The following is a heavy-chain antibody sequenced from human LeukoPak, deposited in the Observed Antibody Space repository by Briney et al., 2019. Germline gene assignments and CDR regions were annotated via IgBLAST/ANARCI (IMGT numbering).Heavy chain of an antibody. V-gene: IGHV3-23*01. CDR1: GFTFSSYA. D-gene: IGHD6-13*01. CDR2: ISGSGGST. CDR3: AHISSSWPDY. Sequence: PGGSLRLSCAASGFTFSSYAMSWVRQAPGKGLEWVPAISGSGGSTYYADSVKGRFTISRDNSKNTLYLQMNSLRAEDTAVYYCAHISSSWPDYWGQGTLVTVSS. J-gene: IGHJ4*02.